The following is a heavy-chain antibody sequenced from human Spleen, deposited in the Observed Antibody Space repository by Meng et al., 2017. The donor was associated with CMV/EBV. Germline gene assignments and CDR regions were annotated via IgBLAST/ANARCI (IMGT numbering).Heavy chain of an antibody. Sequence: GGSLRLSCVASGFSFSSYEINWVRQAPGKGLEWVSCISSDGSTTTFADSVKGRFTISRDHAKSTLYLQMNSLRAEDTAVYYCARSYPNFFYGLDVWGQGTTVTVSS. CDR2: ISSDGSTT. CDR1: GFSFSSYE. D-gene: IGHD3-3*01. CDR3: ARSYPNFFYGLDV. V-gene: IGHV3-74*01. J-gene: IGHJ6*02.